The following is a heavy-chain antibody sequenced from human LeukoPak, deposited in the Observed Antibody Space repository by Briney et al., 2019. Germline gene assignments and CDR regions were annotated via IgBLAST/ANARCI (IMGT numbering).Heavy chain of an antibody. CDR2: IYYSGST. V-gene: IGHV4-30-4*01. CDR1: GGSISSGDYS. CDR3: ASNRHDIAVNY. J-gene: IGHJ4*02. Sequence: SQTLSLTCTVSGGSISSGDYSWSWIRQPPGKGLEWIGYIYYSGSTYYNPSLKSRVTISVDTSKNQFSLKLSSVTAADTAVYYCASNRHDIAVNYWGQGTLVTVSS. D-gene: IGHD6-19*01.